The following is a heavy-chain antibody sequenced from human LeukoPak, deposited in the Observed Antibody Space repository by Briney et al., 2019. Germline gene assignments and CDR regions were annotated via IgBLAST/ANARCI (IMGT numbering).Heavy chain of an antibody. D-gene: IGHD6-13*01. V-gene: IGHV3-74*01. Sequence: GGSLRLSCAASGFPFSVSWMHWFSQVPGKGLMWVSRITTDETTTYADSVRGRFSISRDNAKNTVYLQMNSLRVEDTAVYYCAKSHSSSWPNPYYYYGMDVWGQGTTVTVSS. J-gene: IGHJ6*02. CDR3: AKSHSSSWPNPYYYYGMDV. CDR2: ITTDETT. CDR1: GFPFSVSW.